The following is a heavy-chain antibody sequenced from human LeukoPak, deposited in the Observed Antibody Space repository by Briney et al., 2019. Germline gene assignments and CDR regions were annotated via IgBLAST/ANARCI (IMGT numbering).Heavy chain of an antibody. Sequence: ASVKVSCKASGYTFTSYGISWVRQAPGQGLEWMGWISAYNGNTNYAQKLQGRVTMTTDTSTSTAYMELRSLRSDDTAVYYCAREYSLVGAWSYMDVWGKGTTVTVSS. V-gene: IGHV1-18*01. CDR3: AREYSLVGAWSYMDV. D-gene: IGHD1-26*01. CDR2: ISAYNGNT. J-gene: IGHJ6*03. CDR1: GYTFTSYG.